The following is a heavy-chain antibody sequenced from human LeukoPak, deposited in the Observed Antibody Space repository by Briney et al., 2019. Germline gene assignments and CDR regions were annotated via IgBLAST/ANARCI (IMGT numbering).Heavy chain of an antibody. D-gene: IGHD2-21*01. V-gene: IGHV3-72*01. CDR2: IRKKANSYTT. CDR1: GFTFRDNY. Sequence: GGSLRLSCAASGFTFRDNYTAWVRQAPGKGLEWVGRIRKKANSYTTEYAASVKGRFTISRDDSKNSLYLQMNGLKTEDTAVLYGARGIRGCDCWGQGTLVTVSS. J-gene: IGHJ4*02. CDR3: ARGIRGCDC.